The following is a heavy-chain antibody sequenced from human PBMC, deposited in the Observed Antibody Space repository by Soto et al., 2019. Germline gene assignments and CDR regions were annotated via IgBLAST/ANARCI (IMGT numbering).Heavy chain of an antibody. Sequence: QVQLVESGAEVRKPGASVKVSCKASGYTFNSFDINLVRQATGQGPEWMGRMSPNSGDTGYAEKFQGRITMTRDTYISTSYMELNSLTSEDTAIYYCARGARYRLPKKGDYRYYYMDVWGKGTTVTVSS. V-gene: IGHV1-8*01. CDR2: MSPNSGDT. CDR3: ARGARYRLPKKGDYRYYYMDV. J-gene: IGHJ6*03. D-gene: IGHD2-21*02. CDR1: GYTFNSFD.